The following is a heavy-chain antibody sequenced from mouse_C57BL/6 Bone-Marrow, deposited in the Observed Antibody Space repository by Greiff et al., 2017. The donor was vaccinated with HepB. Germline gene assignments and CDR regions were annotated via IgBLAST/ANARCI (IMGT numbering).Heavy chain of an antibody. Sequence: EVKLQESGPVLVKPGASVKMSCKASGYTFTDYYMNWVKQSHGKSLEWIGVINPYNGGTSYNQKFKGKATLTVDKSSSTAYMELNSLTSEDSAVYYCARKGSGYPWYFDVWGTGTTVTVSS. CDR2: INPYNGGT. D-gene: IGHD3-2*02. J-gene: IGHJ1*03. CDR3: ARKGSGYPWYFDV. V-gene: IGHV1-19*01. CDR1: GYTFTDYY.